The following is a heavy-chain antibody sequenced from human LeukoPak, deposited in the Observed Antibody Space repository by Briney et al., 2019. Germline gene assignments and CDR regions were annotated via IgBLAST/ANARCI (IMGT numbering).Heavy chain of an antibody. D-gene: IGHD4-17*01. CDR2: ISDSGGNT. V-gene: IGHV3-23*01. J-gene: IGHJ4*02. CDR1: GGSISSYY. Sequence: ETLSLTCSVSGGSISSYYWSWIRQPAGKGLEWVSAISDSGGNTYYADSVKGRFTISRDNSKNTLYLQMNSLRAEDTAVYYCAKKNGDYGDSSKIDYWGQGTLVTVSS. CDR3: AKKNGDYGDSSKIDY.